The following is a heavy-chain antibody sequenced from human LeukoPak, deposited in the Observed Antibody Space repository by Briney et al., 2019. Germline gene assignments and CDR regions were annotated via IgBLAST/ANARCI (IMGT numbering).Heavy chain of an antibody. CDR2: ISYTGNT. CDR3: ARDDYRGVTNFDP. J-gene: IGHJ5*02. V-gene: IGHV4-59*01. Sequence: SETLSLTCSVSGGSISPYFWSWIRQPPGKGLEWIGYISYTGNTNYNPSLKSRVTISVDTSKNQFSLELTSVTAADTAVYYCARDDYRGVTNFDPWGQGTLVTVSS. CDR1: GGSISPYF. D-gene: IGHD3-10*01.